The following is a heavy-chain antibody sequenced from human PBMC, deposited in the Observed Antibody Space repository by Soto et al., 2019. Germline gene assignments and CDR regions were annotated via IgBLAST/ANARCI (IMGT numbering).Heavy chain of an antibody. CDR1: GFTFSSYE. CDR2: ISSSGSTI. V-gene: IGHV3-48*03. J-gene: IGHJ6*03. Sequence: GWSLRLSCAASGFTFSSYEMNWVRQAPGKGLEWVSYISSSGSTIYYADSVKGRFTISRDNAKNSLYLQMNSLRAEDTAVYYCAREDLVVSGGYYYYYYMDVWGKGTTVTVSS. CDR3: AREDLVVSGGYYYYYYMDV. D-gene: IGHD3-10*01.